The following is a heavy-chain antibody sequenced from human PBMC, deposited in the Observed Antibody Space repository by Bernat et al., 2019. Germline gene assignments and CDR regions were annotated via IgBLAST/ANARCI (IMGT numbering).Heavy chain of an antibody. D-gene: IGHD3-10*01. V-gene: IGHV3-23*04. CDR3: AKAILSLVRGVTPGYYFDY. CDR2: ISASGGST. CDR1: GFTFSSYA. J-gene: IGHJ4*02. Sequence: VQLVESGGGVVQPGGSLRLSCVASGFTFSSYAMSWVRQAPGKGLEWVSFISASGGSTYYADSVKGRFTISRDNSKNTVYLQMNSLRAEDTAVYYCAKAILSLVRGVTPGYYFDYWGQGTLVTVSS.